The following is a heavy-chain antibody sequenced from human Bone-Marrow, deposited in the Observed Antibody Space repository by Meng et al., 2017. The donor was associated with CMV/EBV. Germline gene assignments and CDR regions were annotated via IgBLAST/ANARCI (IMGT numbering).Heavy chain of an antibody. CDR1: GGSISSSSYY. CDR2: IYYSGST. D-gene: IGHD5-18*01. CDR3: ATLSGYSYVDY. J-gene: IGHJ4*02. V-gene: IGHV4-39*07. Sequence: PPLRGSGPGLVKPSETLPLTCTVSGGSISSSSYYWGWIRQPPGKGLEWIGSIYYSGSTYYNPSLKSRVTISVDTSKNQFSLKLSSVTAADTAVYYCATLSGYSYVDYWGQGTLVTVSS.